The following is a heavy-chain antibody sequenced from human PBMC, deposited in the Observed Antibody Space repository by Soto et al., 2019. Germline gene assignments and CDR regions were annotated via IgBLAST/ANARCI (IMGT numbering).Heavy chain of an antibody. D-gene: IGHD5-12*01. V-gene: IGHV1-3*01. CDR3: ARDLGWDGYNYGY. CDR2: INAGNGNT. Sequence: QVPLVQSGAEVKKPGASVKVSCKASGYTFTSYAMHWVRQAPGQRLEWMGWINAGNGNTKYSQKFQGRVTITRDTSASTAYMELSSLRSEDTAVYYCARDLGWDGYNYGYWGQGTLVTVSS. CDR1: GYTFTSYA. J-gene: IGHJ4*02.